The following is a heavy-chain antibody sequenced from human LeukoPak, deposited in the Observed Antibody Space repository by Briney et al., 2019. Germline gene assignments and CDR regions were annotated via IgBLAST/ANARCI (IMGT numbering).Heavy chain of an antibody. CDR2: ISYDGSNK. CDR3: ARADRIATAGSAFDI. D-gene: IGHD6-13*01. Sequence: GGSLRLSCAASGFTFSSYAVHWVRQAPGKGLEWVAVISYDGSNKFYADSVRGRFTLSRDNSKNTLYLQMISLRSEDTAVYYCARADRIATAGSAFDIWGLGTMVTVSS. CDR1: GFTFSSYA. J-gene: IGHJ3*02. V-gene: IGHV3-30*04.